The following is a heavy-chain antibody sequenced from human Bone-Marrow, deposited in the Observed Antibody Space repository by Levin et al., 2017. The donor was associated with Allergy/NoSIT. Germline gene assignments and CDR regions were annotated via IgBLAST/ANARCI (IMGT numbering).Heavy chain of an antibody. CDR1: GGSVASGSYY. CDR3: ARVNYGEKMEAFDI. J-gene: IGHJ3*02. Sequence: ESLKISCTVSGGSVASGSYYWSWIRQPPGKGLEWIAYISYSWTTNYNPSLKSRVTISVDTSKNQFSLRLNSVTAADTAVYYCARVNYGEKMEAFDIWGQGTMVTVSS. D-gene: IGHD4/OR15-4a*01. V-gene: IGHV4-61*01. CDR2: ISYSWTT.